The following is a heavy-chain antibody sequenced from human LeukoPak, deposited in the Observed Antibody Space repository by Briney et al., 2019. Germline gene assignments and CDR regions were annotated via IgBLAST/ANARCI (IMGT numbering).Heavy chain of an antibody. J-gene: IGHJ6*04. Sequence: PSETLSLTCTVSGGSVSSGSYYWSWIRQPPGKGLEWIGYIYYSGSTNYNPSLKSRVTISVDTSKNQFSLKLSSVTAADTAVYYCSGQVSYYYGMDVWGKGTTDTVSS. CDR3: SGQVSYYYGMDV. CDR1: GGSVSSGSYY. CDR2: IYYSGST. V-gene: IGHV4-61*01.